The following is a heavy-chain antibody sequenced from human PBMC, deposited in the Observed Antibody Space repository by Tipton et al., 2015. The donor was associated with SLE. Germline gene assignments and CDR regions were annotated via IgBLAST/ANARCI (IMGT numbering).Heavy chain of an antibody. CDR1: RLSISNNW. D-gene: IGHD4-17*01. CDR2: INHSGST. V-gene: IGHV4-4*02. Sequence: GSLRLSCAASRLSISNNWMSWVRQAPGKGLEWIGEINHSGSTNYNPSLKSRVTISVDTSKNQFSLKLSSVTAADTAVYYCATTGGYWGQGTLVTVSS. CDR3: ATTGGY. J-gene: IGHJ4*02.